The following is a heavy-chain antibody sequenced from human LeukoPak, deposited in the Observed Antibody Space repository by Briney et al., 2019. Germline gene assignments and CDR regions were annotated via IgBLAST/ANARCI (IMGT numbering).Heavy chain of an antibody. CDR2: ISGSGGST. CDR1: GFTFISYA. D-gene: IGHD6-19*01. V-gene: IGHV3-23*01. J-gene: IGHJ4*02. Sequence: GGSLRRSCAASGFTFISYAMSWVREAPGKGLEWVSAISGSGGSTYYADSVKGRFTISRDNSKNTLYLQMNSLRAEDTAVYYCAKAQYSSGWYHGYWGQGTLVTVSS. CDR3: AKAQYSSGWYHGY.